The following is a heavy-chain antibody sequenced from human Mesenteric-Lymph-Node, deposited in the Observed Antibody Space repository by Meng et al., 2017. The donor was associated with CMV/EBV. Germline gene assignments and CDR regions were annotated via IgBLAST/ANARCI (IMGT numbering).Heavy chain of an antibody. CDR1: GYTFTAYY. D-gene: IGHD2-2*02. Sequence: ASVKVSCKASGYTFTAYYFHWVRQAPGQGLQWMGWINPNSGGTNYAQKFQGRVTMTRDTSISTAYMELSRLRSDDTAVYYCARDLGYCSSTSCYRYYYYGMDVWGQGTTVTVSS. CDR2: INPNSGGT. V-gene: IGHV1-2*02. J-gene: IGHJ6*02. CDR3: ARDLGYCSSTSCYRYYYYGMDV.